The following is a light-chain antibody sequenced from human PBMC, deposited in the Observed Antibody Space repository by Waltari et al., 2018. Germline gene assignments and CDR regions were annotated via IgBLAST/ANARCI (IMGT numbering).Light chain of an antibody. CDR3: HVWDANTVM. J-gene: IGLJ3*02. CDR1: NIGSRS. CDR2: LDS. V-gene: IGLV3-21*02. Sequence: SSVLTQAPSVSVAPGQTATVTCGGDNIGSRSVHWYQQKPGRAPVLVVYLDSDRPSGIRGRFSGSKSGNAATLTIGGVGAGDEADYYCHVWDANTVMFGGGTKLTVL.